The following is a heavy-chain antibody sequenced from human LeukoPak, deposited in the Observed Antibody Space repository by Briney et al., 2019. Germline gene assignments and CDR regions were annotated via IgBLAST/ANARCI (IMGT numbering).Heavy chain of an antibody. Sequence: GGSLRLSCAASGFTFSTYGMHWVRQAPGKGLEWVAVISYDGRNKYYADSVKGQFTISRDNSKNTLYLQINSLRAEDTAVCYCAKGSSSADYQDSWGQGTLVTVSS. J-gene: IGHJ4*02. D-gene: IGHD6-19*01. CDR1: GFTFSTYG. CDR2: ISYDGRNK. V-gene: IGHV3-30*18. CDR3: AKGSSSADYQDS.